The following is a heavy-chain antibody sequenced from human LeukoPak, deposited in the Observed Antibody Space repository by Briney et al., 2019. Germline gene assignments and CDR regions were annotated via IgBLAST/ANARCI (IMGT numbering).Heavy chain of an antibody. CDR2: INPSGGST. CDR3: ARALPHRRLMDTTMEQHWFDP. D-gene: IGHD5-18*01. V-gene: IGHV1-46*01. CDR1: GYTFTNYY. Sequence: GASVKLSCTASGYTFTNYYMHWVRQAPGQRLEWVGLINPSGGSTRYAQKFQGRVTMTRDMSTSTVYMELSSLRSEDTAVYYCARALPHRRLMDTTMEQHWFDPWGQGTLVTVSS. J-gene: IGHJ5*02.